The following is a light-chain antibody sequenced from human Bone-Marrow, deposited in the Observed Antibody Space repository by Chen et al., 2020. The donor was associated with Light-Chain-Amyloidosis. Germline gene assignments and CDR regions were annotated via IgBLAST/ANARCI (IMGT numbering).Light chain of an antibody. CDR2: QDD. CDR3: QTWDSSTML. V-gene: IGLV3-1*01. CDR1: NLEDKY. Sequence: SYEVTQPPSASVSPGQTASISCSGNNLEDKYVSWYQQKTGRSPILVIYQDDKRPSGVPERFSGSSSGNTATLTISGTQAMDEADYYCQTWDSSTMLFGGGTKLIVL. J-gene: IGLJ3*02.